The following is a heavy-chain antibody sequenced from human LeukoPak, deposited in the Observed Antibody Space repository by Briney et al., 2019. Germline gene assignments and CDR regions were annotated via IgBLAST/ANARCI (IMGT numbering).Heavy chain of an antibody. CDR2: INPNDGGT. CDR1: GYTFTGYY. Sequence: ASVKVSCKAFGYTFTGYYMHWVRQAPGQGLEWMGRINPNDGGTNYAQKFQGRVTMTRDTSISTAYMELSRLRSDDTAVYYCAREYCSSTSCDHYFDYWGQGTLVTVSS. D-gene: IGHD2-2*01. V-gene: IGHV1-2*06. CDR3: AREYCSSTSCDHYFDY. J-gene: IGHJ4*02.